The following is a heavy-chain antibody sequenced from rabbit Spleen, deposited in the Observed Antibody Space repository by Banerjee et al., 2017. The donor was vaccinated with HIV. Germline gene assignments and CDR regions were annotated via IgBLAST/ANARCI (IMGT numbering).Heavy chain of an antibody. CDR3: ARDLVAVIGWNFSL. J-gene: IGHJ3*01. CDR1: GFDFSSYYY. V-gene: IGHV1S45*01. Sequence: QQQLEESGGGLVKPGGTLTLTCKASGFDFSSYYYMCWVRQAPGKGPEWIACIYAGNGNTYYASWVNGRFTVSKTSSTTVTLQMTSLTAADTATYFCARDLVAVIGWNFSLWGQGTLVTVS. CDR2: IYAGNGNT. D-gene: IGHD1-1*01.